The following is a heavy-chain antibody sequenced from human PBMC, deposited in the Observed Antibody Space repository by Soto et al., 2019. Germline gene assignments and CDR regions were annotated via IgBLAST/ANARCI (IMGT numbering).Heavy chain of an antibody. CDR1: GGSISSYY. V-gene: IGHV4-59*01. Sequence: QVQLQESGPRLVKPSETLSLTCTVSGGSISSYYLNWIRQPPGKGLEWIGYIYYSGRTNYNPSLKSRVTISIDTSRNQFSLKLSSVTAADTAVYYCARLNAYELRAYGLDVWGQGTTVTVSS. CDR3: ARLNAYELRAYGLDV. D-gene: IGHD3-10*01. J-gene: IGHJ6*02. CDR2: IYYSGRT.